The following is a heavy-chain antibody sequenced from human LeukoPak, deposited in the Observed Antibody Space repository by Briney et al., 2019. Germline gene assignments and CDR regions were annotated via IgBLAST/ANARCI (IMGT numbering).Heavy chain of an antibody. J-gene: IGHJ4*02. CDR2: INPNSGGT. CDR1: GYTFTGYY. Sequence: ASVTVSCKASGYTFTGYYMHWVRQAPGQGLEWMGWINPNSGGTNYAQKFQGRVTMTRDTSISTAYMELSRLRSDDTAVYYCAKDQRVVVVPAAPDFDYWGQGTLVTVSS. CDR3: AKDQRVVVVPAAPDFDY. V-gene: IGHV1-2*02. D-gene: IGHD2-2*01.